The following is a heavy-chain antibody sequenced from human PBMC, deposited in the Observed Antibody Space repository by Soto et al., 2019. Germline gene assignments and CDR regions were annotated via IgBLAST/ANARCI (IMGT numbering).Heavy chain of an antibody. V-gene: IGHV3-23*01. J-gene: IGHJ4*02. CDR1: GFPFSHYA. Sequence: VQLLESGGGLVQPGGSLRLSCTASGFPFSHYAMNWVRQGPGTRLEWVADISGSGDSARYADSVRGRFTISRDNSRDTLYLQMSSLRAEDTALYYCAKNQERELPRVIDFWGQGTLVTVSS. D-gene: IGHD1-7*01. CDR2: ISGSGDSA. CDR3: AKNQERELPRVIDF.